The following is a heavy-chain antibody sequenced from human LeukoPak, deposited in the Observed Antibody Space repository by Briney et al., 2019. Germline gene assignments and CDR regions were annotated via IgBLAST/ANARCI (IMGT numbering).Heavy chain of an antibody. V-gene: IGHV2-26*01. CDR3: ARIQYTSGWTFDY. CDR2: IFSNDEN. J-gene: IGHJ4*02. CDR1: GFSLSNARMG. D-gene: IGHD6-19*01. Sequence: SGPTLVNPTETLTLTCTVSGFSLSNARMGVSWIRQPSGKALEWLAHIFSNDENSYSTSLKSRLTISKDTSKSQVVLTMTSMDPVDTATYYCARIQYTSGWTFDYWGQGTLVTVSS.